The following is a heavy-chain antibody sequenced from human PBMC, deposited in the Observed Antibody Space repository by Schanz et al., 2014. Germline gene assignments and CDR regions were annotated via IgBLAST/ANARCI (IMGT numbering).Heavy chain of an antibody. V-gene: IGHV3-23*04. CDR2: FNDGGVNK. CDR3: ARVKGEFDY. D-gene: IGHD3-16*01. CDR1: GFSLDIFA. Sequence: EVQLVESGGGLVQPGGSLRLSCATSGFSLDIFAVSWVRQAPGKGLEWVSSFNDGGVNKYYADSVKGRFTISRDSSKNTLYLQMNSLRAEDTAVYYCARVKGEFDYWGQGTLVTGSS. J-gene: IGHJ4*02.